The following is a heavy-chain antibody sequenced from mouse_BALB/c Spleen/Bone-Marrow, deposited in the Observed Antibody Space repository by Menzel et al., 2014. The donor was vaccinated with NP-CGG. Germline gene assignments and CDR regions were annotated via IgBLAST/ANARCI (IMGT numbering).Heavy chain of an antibody. D-gene: IGHD2-3*01. CDR2: INPDSRTI. J-gene: IGHJ3*01. CDR3: ARLGYYGGFAY. CDR1: GFDFSGFW. Sequence: EVMLVESGGGLVQPGRSLKISCAASGFDFSGFWIGWVRLAPGKGLEWIGEINPDSRTINYSPFLKDRFIISRDNAKNTLYLYMSKVRSEDTALYYCARLGYYGGFAYWGQGTLVTVSA. V-gene: IGHV4-1*02.